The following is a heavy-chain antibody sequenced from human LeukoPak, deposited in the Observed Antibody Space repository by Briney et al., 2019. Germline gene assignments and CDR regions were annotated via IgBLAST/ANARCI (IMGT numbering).Heavy chain of an antibody. CDR3: ARAYSGSYFYFDY. J-gene: IGHJ4*02. CDR2: INPNSGGT. CDR1: GYTFTGYY. D-gene: IGHD1-26*01. V-gene: IGHV1-2*02. Sequence: ASVKVSCKASGYTFTGYYMHWVRQAPGQGLEWMGWINPNSGGTSYAQKFQGRVTMTRDTSISTAYMELSRLRSDDTAVYYCARAYSGSYFYFDYWGQGTLVTVSS.